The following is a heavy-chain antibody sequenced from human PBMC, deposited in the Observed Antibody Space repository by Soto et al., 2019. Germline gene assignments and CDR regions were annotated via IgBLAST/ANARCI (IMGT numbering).Heavy chain of an antibody. J-gene: IGHJ4*02. Sequence: QVQLQQWGAGLLKPSETLSLTCAVYGGSFSGYYWSWIRQPPGKGLEWIGEINHSGSTNYNPSLKSRVPISGETAKKQVFLKLSSVTAADTAVYYCARNVRWGSYRTYYFDYWGQGTLVTVSS. D-gene: IGHD3-16*02. CDR3: ARNVRWGSYRTYYFDY. CDR2: INHSGST. CDR1: GGSFSGYY. V-gene: IGHV4-34*01.